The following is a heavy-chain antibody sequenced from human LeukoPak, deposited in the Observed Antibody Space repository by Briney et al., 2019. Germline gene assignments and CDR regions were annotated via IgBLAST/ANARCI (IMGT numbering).Heavy chain of an antibody. D-gene: IGHD3-10*01. CDR1: GFTFSSYA. V-gene: IGHV3-23*01. Sequence: PGGSLRLSCAASGFTFSSYAMSWVRQAPGKGLEWVSAISGSGGSTYYADSVTGRFTISRDNSKTTLYLQMNSLRAEDTAVYYCAKGYYGSGSYSPVDYWGQGTLVTVSS. CDR3: AKGYYGSGSYSPVDY. CDR2: ISGSGGST. J-gene: IGHJ4*02.